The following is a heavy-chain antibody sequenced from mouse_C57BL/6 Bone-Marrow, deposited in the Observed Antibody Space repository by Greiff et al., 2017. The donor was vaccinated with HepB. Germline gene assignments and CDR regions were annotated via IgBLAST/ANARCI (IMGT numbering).Heavy chain of an antibody. CDR2: INPNNGGT. V-gene: IGHV1-26*01. CDR3: ASTRRGFAY. J-gene: IGHJ3*01. CDR1: GYTFTDYY. Sequence: VQLQQSGPELVKPGASVKISCKASGYTFTDYYMNWVKQSHGKSLEWIGDINPNNGGTSYNQKFKGKATLTVDKSSSTAYMELRSLTSEDSAVYYCASTRRGFAYWGQGTLVTVSA.